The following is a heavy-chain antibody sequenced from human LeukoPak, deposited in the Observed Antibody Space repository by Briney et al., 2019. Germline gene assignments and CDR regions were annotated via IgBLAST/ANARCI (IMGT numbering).Heavy chain of an antibody. CDR2: IYASGTT. Sequence: SETLSLTCTVSGGSISNSYWSWIRQPAGNGLECIGRIYASGTTNDNPSLKSRVTMSLDTSKNQFSLKLSSVTAADTAVYYCARDTGYFASRGFDYWGQGTLVTVSS. CDR3: ARDTGYFASRGFDY. V-gene: IGHV4-4*07. J-gene: IGHJ4*02. D-gene: IGHD3-10*01. CDR1: GGSISNSY.